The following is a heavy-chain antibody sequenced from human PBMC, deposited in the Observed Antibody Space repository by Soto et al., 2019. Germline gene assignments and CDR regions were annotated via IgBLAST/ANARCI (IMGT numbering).Heavy chain of an antibody. CDR3: ARNSLAAVAFPALVPSGMDV. Sequence: QAQLMQTGAEVKKPGASLKVSCKASGYTFTNYGINGVRQATGQRLEWMGWSSACNANTTFAKRLQGRVTMTTDTSTSTTYLELKRLRSDDAAVSYFARNSLAAVAFPALVPSGMDVWGQGTTVTGSS. V-gene: IGHV1-18*01. CDR1: GYTFTNYG. D-gene: IGHD6-25*01. CDR2: SSACNANT. J-gene: IGHJ6*02.